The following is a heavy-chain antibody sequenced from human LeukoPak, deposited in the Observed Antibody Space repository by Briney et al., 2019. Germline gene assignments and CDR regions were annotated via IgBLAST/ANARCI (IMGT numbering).Heavy chain of an antibody. D-gene: IGHD6-6*01. CDR2: IYPYDSDI. Sequence: GGSLQISCQVSGYNFTSYWIGWVRQLPGKGLEWMGIIYPYDSDIRYSPSFQGQVTISADKSISTAYLQWSSLKASDTAMYYCARHGSIAGDHWGQGTLVTVSS. CDR1: GYNFTSYW. J-gene: IGHJ4*02. CDR3: ARHGSIAGDH. V-gene: IGHV5-51*01.